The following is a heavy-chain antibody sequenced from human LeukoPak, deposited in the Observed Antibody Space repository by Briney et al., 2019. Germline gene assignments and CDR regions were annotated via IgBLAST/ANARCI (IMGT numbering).Heavy chain of an antibody. D-gene: IGHD2-2*01. V-gene: IGHV4-39*07. CDR3: ARGAYCTSINCYGFDY. J-gene: IGHJ4*02. Sequence: KASETLSLTCTVSGGSISSSSYYWGWIRQPPGKGLEWIGSIYYSGSTYYNPSLKSRVTFSVDTSKRQFSLRLKSVTAADTAVYYCARGAYCTSINCYGFDYWGQGILVTVSS. CDR1: GGSISSSSYY. CDR2: IYYSGST.